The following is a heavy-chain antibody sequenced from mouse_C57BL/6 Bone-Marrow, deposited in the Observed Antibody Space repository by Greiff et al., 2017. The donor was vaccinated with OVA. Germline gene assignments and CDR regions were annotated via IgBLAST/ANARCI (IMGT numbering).Heavy chain of an antibody. Sequence: VQLQQPGAELVKPGASVKLSCKASGYTFTSYWKHWVKQRPGQGLEWIGMIHPNSGSTNYNEKFKSKATLTVDKSSSTAYMQLSSLTSEDSAVYYCARRIYYSNPMDYWGQGTSVTVSS. CDR3: ARRIYYSNPMDY. D-gene: IGHD2-5*01. CDR2: IHPNSGST. V-gene: IGHV1-64*01. J-gene: IGHJ4*01. CDR1: GYTFTSYW.